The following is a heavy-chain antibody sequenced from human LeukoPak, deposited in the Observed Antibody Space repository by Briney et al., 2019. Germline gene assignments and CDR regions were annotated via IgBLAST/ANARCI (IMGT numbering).Heavy chain of an antibody. Sequence: GASVKVSCKASGYTFTGYYMHWVRQAPGQGLEWMGWINTNTGNPTYAQGFTGRFVFSLDTSVSTAYLQISSLKAEDTAVYYCARDVELSGRVFDHWGQGTLVTVSS. CDR3: ARDVELSGRVFDH. J-gene: IGHJ4*02. CDR1: GYTFTGYY. D-gene: IGHD3-16*02. CDR2: INTNTGNP. V-gene: IGHV7-4-1*02.